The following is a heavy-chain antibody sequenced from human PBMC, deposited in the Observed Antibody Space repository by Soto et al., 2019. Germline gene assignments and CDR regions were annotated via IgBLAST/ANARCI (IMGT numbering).Heavy chain of an antibody. CDR2: IRSKANSYAT. Sequence: LRLSCAASGFTFSGSAMHWVRQASGKGLEWVGRIRSKANSYATAYAASVKGRFTISRDDSKNTAYLQMNSLKTEDTAVYYCTKLEYCTNGVCYNYWGQGTLVTVSS. CDR1: GFTFSGSA. D-gene: IGHD2-8*01. J-gene: IGHJ4*02. CDR3: TKLEYCTNGVCYNY. V-gene: IGHV3-73*01.